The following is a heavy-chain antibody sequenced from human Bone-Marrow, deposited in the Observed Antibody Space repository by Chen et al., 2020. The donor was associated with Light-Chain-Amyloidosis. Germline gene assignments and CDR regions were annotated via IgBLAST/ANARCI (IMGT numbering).Heavy chain of an antibody. D-gene: IGHD3-22*01. Sequence: QVQLVESGGGVVQPGRSLRLSCAASGFTFSSYAMHWVRQAPGKGLEWVAVISYDGSNKYYADSVKGRFTISRDNSKNTLYLQMNSLXXXXTAVYYCARDYESRRIYYDSSGYFDYWGQGTLVTVSS. CDR3: ARDYESRRIYYDSSGYFDY. CDR2: ISYDGSNK. CDR1: GFTFSSYA. J-gene: IGHJ4*02. V-gene: IGHV3-30*04.